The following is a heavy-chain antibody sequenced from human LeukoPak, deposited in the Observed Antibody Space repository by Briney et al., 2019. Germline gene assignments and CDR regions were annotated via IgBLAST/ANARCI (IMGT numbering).Heavy chain of an antibody. D-gene: IGHD6-19*01. J-gene: IGHJ4*02. CDR2: ISSSSSYI. CDR1: GFTFTNYS. Sequence: GGSLRLSCAASGFTFTNYSMTWVRQAPGKGLEWVSSISSSSSYIYYADSVKGRFTISRDNANNSLYLQMNSLRAEDTAVYYCARRSIAVAGPFDYWGQGTLVTVSS. V-gene: IGHV3-21*06. CDR3: ARRSIAVAGPFDY.